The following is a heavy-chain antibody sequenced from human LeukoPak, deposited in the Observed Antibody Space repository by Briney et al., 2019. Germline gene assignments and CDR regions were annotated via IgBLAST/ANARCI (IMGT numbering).Heavy chain of an antibody. CDR1: GGSISSSAYY. J-gene: IGHJ3*02. CDR2: IYYSGNT. D-gene: IGHD3-22*01. CDR3: ARARAYYYDSSGSHDAFDI. V-gene: IGHV4-39*07. Sequence: KPSETLSLTCTVSGGSISSSAYYWGWIRQPPGKGLEWIGSIYYSGNTYYNPSLKSRVTISVDTSKNQFSLKLSSVTAADTAVFYCARARAYYYDSSGSHDAFDIWGQGTMVTISS.